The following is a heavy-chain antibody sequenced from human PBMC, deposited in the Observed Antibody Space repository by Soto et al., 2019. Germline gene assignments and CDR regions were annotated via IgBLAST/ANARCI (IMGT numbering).Heavy chain of an antibody. CDR1: GYTFSSYY. CDR3: ARASVSGRRFDY. CDR2: INPSGGNT. Sequence: QVQLEQSGAEVKKPGASVKVSCKASGYTFSSYYMHWVRQAPGQGLEWMGVINPSGGNTNYAQKLQGRVTMTMDTSTTTVYVELNSLTSEDTAVYYCARASVSGRRFDYWGQGTLVTVSS. J-gene: IGHJ4*02. V-gene: IGHV1-46*03.